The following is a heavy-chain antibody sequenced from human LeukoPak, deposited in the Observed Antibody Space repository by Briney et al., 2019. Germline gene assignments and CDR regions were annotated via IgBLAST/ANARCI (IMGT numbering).Heavy chain of an antibody. CDR1: GFTFSSYS. V-gene: IGHV3-21*01. J-gene: IGHJ3*02. CDR3: AKNFFGVVIASAFDI. Sequence: GGSLRLSCAASGFTFSSYSMNWVRQAPGKGLEWVSSISSSSSYIYYADSVKGRFTISRDNAKNSLYLQMNSLRAEDTAVYYCAKNFFGVVIASAFDIWGQGTMVTVSS. CDR2: ISSSSSYI. D-gene: IGHD3-3*01.